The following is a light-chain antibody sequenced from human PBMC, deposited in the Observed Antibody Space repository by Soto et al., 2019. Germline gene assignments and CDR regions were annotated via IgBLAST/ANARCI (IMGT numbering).Light chain of an antibody. V-gene: IGKV3-20*01. CDR3: QQFGRSPPSWT. Sequence: ETVLTQSPGTLSLSPGERATLSCRASQSVSSNFLGWYQQKPRPAPRLLIYGASTRATGLPDRFSGSASGTDVTLTSSGLEPEVLGEYYQQQFGRSPPSWTFGQGTKVEIK. CDR1: QSVSSNF. CDR2: GAS. J-gene: IGKJ1*01.